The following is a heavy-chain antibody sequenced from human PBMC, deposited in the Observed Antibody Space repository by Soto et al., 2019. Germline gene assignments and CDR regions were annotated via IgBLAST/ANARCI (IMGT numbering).Heavy chain of an antibody. CDR3: AKDAGGSSYLDY. CDR2: ILYDGSNE. Sequence: QVQLVESGGGVVQPGRSLRLSCAASGFTFSSYGMHWVRQAPGKGLEWVAVILYDGSNEYYADSVKGRFTISRDNSKNTLYLQMNSLRAEDTAVYYCAKDAGGSSYLDYWGQGTLVTVSS. D-gene: IGHD1-26*01. V-gene: IGHV3-30*18. J-gene: IGHJ4*02. CDR1: GFTFSSYG.